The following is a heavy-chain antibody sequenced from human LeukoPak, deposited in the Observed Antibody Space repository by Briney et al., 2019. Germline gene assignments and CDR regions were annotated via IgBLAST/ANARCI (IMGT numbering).Heavy chain of an antibody. CDR2: INPNSGGT. CDR1: GYTFTDYY. V-gene: IGHV1-2*02. J-gene: IGHJ6*03. Sequence: GASVKVSCKTSGYTFTDYYMHWVRQAPGQGLEWMGWINPNSGGTNYAQKFQGRVTMTRDTSISTAYMELSRLRSDDTAVYYCARRVGVVVAATLYYYYYMDVWGKGTTVTISS. CDR3: ARRVGVVVAATLYYYYYMDV. D-gene: IGHD2-15*01.